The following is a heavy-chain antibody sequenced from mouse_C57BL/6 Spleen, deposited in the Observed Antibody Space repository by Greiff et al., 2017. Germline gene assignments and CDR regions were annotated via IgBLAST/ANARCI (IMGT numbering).Heavy chain of an antibody. J-gene: IGHJ1*03. CDR2: IRLKSDNYAT. Sequence: DVMLVESGGGLVQPGGSMKLSCVASGFTFSNYWMNWVRQSPEKGLEWVAQIRLKSDNYATHYAESVKGRFTISRDDSKSSVYLQMNNLRAEDTGIYYCTRYYGSSYWYFDVWGTGTTVTVSS. CDR3: TRYYGSSYWYFDV. V-gene: IGHV6-3*01. D-gene: IGHD1-1*01. CDR1: GFTFSNYW.